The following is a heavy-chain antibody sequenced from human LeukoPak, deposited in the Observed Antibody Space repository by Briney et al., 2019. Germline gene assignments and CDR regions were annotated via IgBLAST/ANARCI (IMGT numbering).Heavy chain of an antibody. CDR2: ICYSGST. CDR1: GGSLSSSSYY. D-gene: IGHD3-22*01. J-gene: IGHJ4*02. CDR3: AGLTYYYDSSGYYPPDY. V-gene: IGHV4-39*01. Sequence: SETLSLTCTVSGGSLSSSSYYWGWIRQPPGKGLEWIGSICYSGSTYYNPSLKSRVTISVDTSKNQFSLKLSSVTAADTAVYYCAGLTYYYDSSGYYPPDYWGQGTLVTVSS.